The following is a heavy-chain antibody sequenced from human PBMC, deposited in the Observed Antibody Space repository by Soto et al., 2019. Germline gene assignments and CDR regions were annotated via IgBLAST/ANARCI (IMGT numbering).Heavy chain of an antibody. Sequence: ASVKVACKAAGYTFTSYYMHWVRQANGQGLEWMGIINPSGGSTSYAQKFQGRVTMTRDTSTSTVYMELSSLRSEDTAVYFCARGDYGGNSLHGMDVWGQGTTVTVSS. V-gene: IGHV1-46*01. D-gene: IGHD4-17*01. CDR3: ARGDYGGNSLHGMDV. CDR1: GYTFTSYY. J-gene: IGHJ6*02. CDR2: INPSGGST.